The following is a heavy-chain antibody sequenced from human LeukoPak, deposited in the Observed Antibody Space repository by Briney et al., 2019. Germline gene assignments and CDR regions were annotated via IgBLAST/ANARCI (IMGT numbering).Heavy chain of an antibody. D-gene: IGHD2-21*02. CDR3: VRDGDSLDF. CDR2: IKYDGSKI. Sequence: PGGSLRLSCAASGFRFRDYWMSWVRQAPGKGLEWVADIKYDGSKIYYVDSVEGRFTISRDNAKASLFLQMNSLRAEDSGVYFCVRDGDSLDFWGQGTLVTVSP. V-gene: IGHV3-7*01. J-gene: IGHJ4*02. CDR1: GFRFRDYW.